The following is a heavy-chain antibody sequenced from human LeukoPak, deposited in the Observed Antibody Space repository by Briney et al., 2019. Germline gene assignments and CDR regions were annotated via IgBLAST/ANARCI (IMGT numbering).Heavy chain of an antibody. D-gene: IGHD6-13*01. J-gene: IGHJ4*02. CDR1: GFTSSNYA. CDR2: ISYDGIDK. CDR3: ARDPMAAAAGTFPPGY. V-gene: IGHV3-30*04. Sequence: PGGSLRLSCAVSGFTSSNYAMHWVRQALGKGLEWVAVISYDGIDKNYADSVKGRFTISRDDSKNTLYLQMNSLRAEDTAVYYCARDPMAAAAGTFPPGYWGQGTLVTVSS.